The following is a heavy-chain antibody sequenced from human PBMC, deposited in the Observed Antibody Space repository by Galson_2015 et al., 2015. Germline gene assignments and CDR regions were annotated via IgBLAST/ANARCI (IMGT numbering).Heavy chain of an antibody. CDR3: ARDGLWFGELFYPLAFDY. Sequence: SLRLSCAASGFTFSNYCMNWVRQAPGKGLEWVSYVSSTSNTIYYADSVKGRFTISRDNARNSLYLQMNSLRDDDTAVYFCARDGLWFGELFYPLAFDYWGQGALVTVSS. CDR1: GFTFSNYC. CDR2: VSSTSNTI. V-gene: IGHV3-48*02. J-gene: IGHJ4*02. D-gene: IGHD3-10*01.